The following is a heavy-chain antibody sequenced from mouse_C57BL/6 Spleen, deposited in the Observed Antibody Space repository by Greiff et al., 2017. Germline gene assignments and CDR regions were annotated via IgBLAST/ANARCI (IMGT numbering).Heavy chain of an antibody. CDR1: GYAFSSSW. CDR2: IYPGDGDT. D-gene: IGHD4-1*01. CDR3: ARSPTGTGYFDV. Sequence: QVQLQPSGPELVKPGASVKISCKASGYAFSSSWMNWVKQRPGKGLEWIGRIYPGDGDTNYNGKFKGKATLTADKSSSTAYMQLSSLTSEDSAVYFCARSPTGTGYFDVWGTGTTVTVSS. J-gene: IGHJ1*03. V-gene: IGHV1-82*01.